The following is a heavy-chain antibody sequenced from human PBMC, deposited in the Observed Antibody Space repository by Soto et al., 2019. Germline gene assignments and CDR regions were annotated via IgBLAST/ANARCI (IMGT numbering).Heavy chain of an antibody. J-gene: IGHJ4*02. D-gene: IGHD1-26*01. CDR3: IQVGGRDGYNPFDR. CDR1: GFTFSHYA. CDR2: ISGSGGST. V-gene: IGHV3-23*01. Sequence: EVQLSESGGGLVHPGGSLRLSCAASGFTFSHYAMNWVRQAPGKGLEWVSAISGSGGSTYSADSVKGRFTISRDNFKNTLYLQMNSLRAEDTATYYCIQVGGRDGYNPFDRWGQGTLVIVSS.